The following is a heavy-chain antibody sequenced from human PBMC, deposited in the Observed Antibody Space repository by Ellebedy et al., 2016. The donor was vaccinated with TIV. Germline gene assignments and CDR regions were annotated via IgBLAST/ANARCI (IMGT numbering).Heavy chain of an antibody. D-gene: IGHD2-2*01. CDR2: ISSSRSTI. CDR1: GFTFSNYS. CDR3: ARVAHDIVVVPAEIDY. J-gene: IGHJ4*02. Sequence: GESLKISCAASGFTFSNYSMNWVRQAPGKGLEWVSYISSSRSTIYYADSVKGRFTISRDNAKKSLYLQMNSLRAEDTAVYYCARVAHDIVVVPAEIDYWGQGTLVTVSS. V-gene: IGHV3-48*01.